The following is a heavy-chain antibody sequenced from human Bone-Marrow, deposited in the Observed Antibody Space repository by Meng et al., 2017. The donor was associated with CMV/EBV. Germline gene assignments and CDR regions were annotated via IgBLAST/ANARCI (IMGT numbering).Heavy chain of an antibody. Sequence: GGSLRLSCTVSGFIFSTYEMNWVRLAPGKGLEWVSYISGGGTTIHYADSVKGRFTISRDNAKNSLYLQMNSLRVEDTAIYYCARVSSKYSGYDFGFWGPGTLVTVAS. CDR1: GFIFSTYE. V-gene: IGHV3-48*03. CDR2: ISGGGTTI. CDR3: ARVSSKYSGYDFGF. D-gene: IGHD5-12*01. J-gene: IGHJ4*02.